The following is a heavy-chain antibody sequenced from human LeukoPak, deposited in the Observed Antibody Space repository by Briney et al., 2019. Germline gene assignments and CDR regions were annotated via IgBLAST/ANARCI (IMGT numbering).Heavy chain of an antibody. V-gene: IGHV1-24*01. CDR1: GYTLTELS. Sequence: ASVKVSCKVSGYTLTELSMHWVRQAPGKGLEWMGGFDPEDGETIYAQKFQGRVTMTEDTSTDTAYMELSSLRSEDTAVYYCARDGGSYPLSQIDYWGQGTLVTVSS. CDR2: FDPEDGET. D-gene: IGHD1-26*01. J-gene: IGHJ4*02. CDR3: ARDGGSYPLSQIDY.